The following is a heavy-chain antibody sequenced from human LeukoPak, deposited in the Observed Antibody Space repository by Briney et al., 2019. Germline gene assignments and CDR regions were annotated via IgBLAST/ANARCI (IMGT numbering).Heavy chain of an antibody. V-gene: IGHV1-69*05. D-gene: IGHD3-22*01. CDR3: ARVQYYYDSSGYYYYYMDV. CDR1: GGTFSSYA. J-gene: IGHJ6*03. CDR2: IIPIFGTA. Sequence: SVKVSCKASGGTFSSYAISWVRQAPGQGLEWMGGIIPIFGTANYAQKFQGRVTITTDESTSTAYMELSSLRSEDTAVYYCARVQYYYDSSGYYYYYMDVWGKGTTVTVSS.